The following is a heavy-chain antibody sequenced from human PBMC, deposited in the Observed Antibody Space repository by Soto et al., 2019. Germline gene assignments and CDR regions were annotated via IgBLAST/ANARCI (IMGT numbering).Heavy chain of an antibody. Sequence: ASVKVSCKVSGYTLTELSMHWVRQAPGKGLEWMGGFDPEDGETIYAQKFQGRVTMTEDTSTDTAYMELSSLRSEDTAVYYCATVLWGSDQWLVRGNWGQGTLVTVSS. CDR2: FDPEDGET. CDR1: GYTLTELS. J-gene: IGHJ4*02. D-gene: IGHD6-19*01. CDR3: ATVLWGSDQWLVRGN. V-gene: IGHV1-24*01.